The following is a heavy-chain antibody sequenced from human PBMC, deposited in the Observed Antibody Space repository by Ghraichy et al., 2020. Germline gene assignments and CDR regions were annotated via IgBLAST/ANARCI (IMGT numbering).Heavy chain of an antibody. Sequence: GGSLRLSCAASGFTFSSYWMSWVRQAPGKGLEWVANIKQDGSEKYYVDSVKGRFTISRDNAKNSLYLQMNSLRAEDTAVYYCARELVRGSYYGGAFDYWGQGTLVTVSA. CDR3: ARELVRGSYYGGAFDY. J-gene: IGHJ4*02. CDR2: IKQDGSEK. CDR1: GFTFSSYW. D-gene: IGHD1-26*01. V-gene: IGHV3-7*01.